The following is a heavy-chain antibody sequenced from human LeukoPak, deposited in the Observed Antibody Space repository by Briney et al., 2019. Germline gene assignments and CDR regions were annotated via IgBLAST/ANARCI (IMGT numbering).Heavy chain of an antibody. CDR2: MNPNSGNT. V-gene: IGHV1-8*01. Sequence: ASVKVSCKASGYTFTSYDINWVRQATGQGLEWMGGMNPNSGNTGYAQKFQGRVTMTRNTSISTAYMELSSLRSEDTAVYYCARGWYSSGWYYFDYWGQGTLVTVSS. CDR1: GYTFTSYD. D-gene: IGHD6-19*01. CDR3: ARGWYSSGWYYFDY. J-gene: IGHJ4*02.